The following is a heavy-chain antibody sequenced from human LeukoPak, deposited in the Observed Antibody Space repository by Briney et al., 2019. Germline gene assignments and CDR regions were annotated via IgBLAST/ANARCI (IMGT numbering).Heavy chain of an antibody. J-gene: IGHJ4*02. V-gene: IGHV1-46*01. CDR3: ARTGDGGYSSSWFLFDY. D-gene: IGHD6-13*01. CDR2: INPSGGST. CDR1: GYTFTSYY. Sequence: ASVKVSCKASGYTFTSYYMHWVRQAPGQGLEWMGIINPSGGSTSYAQKFQGRVTMTRDTSTSTVYMELSSLRSEDTAVYYCARTGDGGYSSSWFLFDYWGQGTLVTVSS.